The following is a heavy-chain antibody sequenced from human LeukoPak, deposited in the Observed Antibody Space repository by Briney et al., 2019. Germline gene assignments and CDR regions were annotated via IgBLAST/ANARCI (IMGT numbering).Heavy chain of an antibody. CDR3: ASNYYGSGSLDY. V-gene: IGHV4-4*07. J-gene: IGHJ4*02. D-gene: IGHD3-10*01. Sequence: SETLSLTCGVSDGSMKSYHWSWIRQPAGKGLEWIGRIYTSGSTDYNPSLMSRVTMSVDTSKNQFSLKLSSVTAADTAVYYCASNYYGSGSLDYWGQGNLVTVSS. CDR1: DGSMKSYH. CDR2: IYTSGST.